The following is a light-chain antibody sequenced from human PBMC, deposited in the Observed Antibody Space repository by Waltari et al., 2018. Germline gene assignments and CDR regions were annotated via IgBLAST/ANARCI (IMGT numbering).Light chain of an antibody. Sequence: QSALTQPASVSGSPVQSITISCTVTSSHVGNYKRVSWYQQHPGKAPKLMIYAVSKRPSGVSDRFSGSKSGDMASLTISGLQPEDEAEYFCSSYAGSSKGVFGGGTKVTVL. CDR3: SSYAGSSKGV. V-gene: IGLV2-23*02. CDR1: SSHVGNYKR. J-gene: IGLJ2*01. CDR2: AVS.